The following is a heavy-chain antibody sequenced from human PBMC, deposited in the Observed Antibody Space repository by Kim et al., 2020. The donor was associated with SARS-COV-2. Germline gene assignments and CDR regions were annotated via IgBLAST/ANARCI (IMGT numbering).Heavy chain of an antibody. Sequence: ASVKVSCKASGYTFTSYGISWVRQAPGQGLEWMGWISAYNGNTNYAQKLQGRVTMTTDTSTSTAYMELRSLRSDDTAVYYCAGRNGGIARDAFDIWGQGTMVTVSS. V-gene: IGHV1-18*01. CDR2: ISAYNGNT. D-gene: IGHD6-13*01. J-gene: IGHJ3*02. CDR1: GYTFTSYG. CDR3: AGRNGGIARDAFDI.